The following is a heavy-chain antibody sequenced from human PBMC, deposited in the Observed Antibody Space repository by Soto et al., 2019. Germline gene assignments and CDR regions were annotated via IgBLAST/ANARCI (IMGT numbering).Heavy chain of an antibody. CDR1: NFAVTYAW. CDR3: TTGYGSNWYY. J-gene: IGHJ4*02. V-gene: IGHV3-15*07. CDR2: VKRKTEGGIT. D-gene: IGHD6-19*01. Sequence: GGSLRLSCATSNFAVTYAWVNWVRQAPGKGLEWVGHVKRKTEGGITDYAAPVKGRFTISRDDSKNMVYLQMSSLNTDDTAVYYCTTGYGSNWYYWGQGTLVTVSS.